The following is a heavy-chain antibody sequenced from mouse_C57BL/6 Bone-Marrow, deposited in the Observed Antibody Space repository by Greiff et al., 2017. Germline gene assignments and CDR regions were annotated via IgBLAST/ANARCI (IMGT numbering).Heavy chain of an antibody. CDR1: GYTFTSYW. J-gene: IGHJ4*01. V-gene: IGHV1-69*01. CDR2: IDPSDSYT. Sequence: QVQLKQPGAELVMPGASVKLSCKASGYTFTSYWMHWVKQRPGQGLEWIGEIDPSDSYTNYNQKFKGKSTLTVDKSSSTAYMQLSSLTSEDSAVYYCARSSIWGYYGSSYVLYYYAMDYWGQGTSVTVSS. D-gene: IGHD1-1*01. CDR3: ARSSIWGYYGSSYVLYYYAMDY.